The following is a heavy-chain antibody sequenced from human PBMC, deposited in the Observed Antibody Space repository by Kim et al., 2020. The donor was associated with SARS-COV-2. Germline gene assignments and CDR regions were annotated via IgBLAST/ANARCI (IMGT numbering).Heavy chain of an antibody. D-gene: IGHD1-26*01. CDR3: AKHSGSTGGYMDV. Sequence: GGSLRLSCAASGFTFKTYGMHWVRQAPGKGLEWVAVIFHDGRNKYYADSVKGRFTISRDNSKNTLYLQMNSLRAEDTAVYYCAKHSGSTGGYMDVWGKGTTVTVSS. CDR2: IFHDGRNK. V-gene: IGHV3-30*18. CDR1: GFTFKTYG. J-gene: IGHJ6*03.